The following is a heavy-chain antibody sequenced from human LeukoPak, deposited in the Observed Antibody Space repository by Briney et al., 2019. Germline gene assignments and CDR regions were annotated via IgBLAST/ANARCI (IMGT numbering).Heavy chain of an antibody. J-gene: IGHJ4*02. V-gene: IGHV4-59*01. Sequence: SETLSLTCTVSGGSISSYYWSWISQPPGKGLEWIGYIYYSGSTNYNPSLKSRVTISVDTSKNQFSLKLSSVTAADTAVYYCASLYYYGSGSYPYYFDYWGQGTLVTVSS. CDR3: ASLYYYGSGSYPYYFDY. CDR2: IYYSGST. CDR1: GGSISSYY. D-gene: IGHD3-10*01.